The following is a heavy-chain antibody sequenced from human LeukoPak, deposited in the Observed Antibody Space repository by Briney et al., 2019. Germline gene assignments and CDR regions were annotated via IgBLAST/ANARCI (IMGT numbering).Heavy chain of an antibody. CDR3: ARWYSSGWAFDY. V-gene: IGHV4-59*08. Sequence: SETLSLTCTVSGGTISSYYWNWIRQPPGKGLEWSGYIHSSGSTKYNPSLKSRVTISVDTSKNQFSFKLSSVTAADRAVYYCARWYSSGWAFDYWGQGTLVTVSS. CDR1: GGTISSYY. CDR2: IHSSGST. J-gene: IGHJ4*02. D-gene: IGHD6-19*01.